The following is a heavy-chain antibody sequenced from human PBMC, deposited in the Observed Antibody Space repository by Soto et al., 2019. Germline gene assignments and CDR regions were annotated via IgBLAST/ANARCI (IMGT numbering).Heavy chain of an antibody. CDR2: IIPMFGKP. V-gene: IGHV1-69*01. J-gene: IGHJ6*02. CDR1: GGTFRSYA. D-gene: IGHD2-8*01. CDR3: ARSMETNYFYCMDV. Sequence: QVQLVQSGAKVREPGSSVKVSCEASGGTFRSYAINWVRQAPGQGLEWMGGIIPMFGKPNYAEKFLGRVTISADESTRTAYMEVTRLKSEDTAVYYCARSMETNYFYCMDVWGLGTTVTVSS.